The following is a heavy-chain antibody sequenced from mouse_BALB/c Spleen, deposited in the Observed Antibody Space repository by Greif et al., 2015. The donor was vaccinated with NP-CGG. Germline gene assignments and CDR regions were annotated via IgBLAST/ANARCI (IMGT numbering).Heavy chain of an antibody. D-gene: IGHD3-2*01. CDR3: ARRDSSGYGY. J-gene: IGHJ2*01. Sequence: VQLQQSGAELAKPGASVKMSCKASGYTFTSYWMHWVKQRPGQGLEWIGYISPSTGYTEYNQKFKDKATLTADKSSSTAYMQLSILTSEDSTVYYCARRDSSGYGYWGQGTTLTVSS. V-gene: IGHV1-7*01. CDR2: ISPSTGYT. CDR1: GYTFTSYW.